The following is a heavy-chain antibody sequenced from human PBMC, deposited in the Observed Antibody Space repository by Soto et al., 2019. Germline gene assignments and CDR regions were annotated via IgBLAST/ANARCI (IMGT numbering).Heavy chain of an antibody. J-gene: IGHJ6*02. CDR1: SYTFTNYG. V-gene: IGHV1-18*01. Sequence: QVQLVQSGAEVKKPGASVKVSCKASSYTFTNYGISWVRQAPGQGLEWMGWISAYNNNTNYAQKLQGRLTMTTDTSTSTSYMELRSLRSDDTAVYYCARVGSLGGSDDYYYGMDVWGQGTTVTV. CDR3: ARVGSLGGSDDYYYGMDV. D-gene: IGHD3-10*01. CDR2: ISAYNNNT.